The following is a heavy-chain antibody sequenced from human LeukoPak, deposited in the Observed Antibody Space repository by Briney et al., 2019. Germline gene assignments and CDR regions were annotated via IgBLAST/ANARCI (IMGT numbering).Heavy chain of an antibody. V-gene: IGHV1-2*02. J-gene: IGHJ4*02. Sequence: ASVKVSCKASGYTFTGYYMHWVRQAPGQGLEWMGWINPNSGGTNYAQKFQGRVTMTRDTSISTAYMELSRLRSDDTAVYYCAREHSSSWDQFDYWGQGTLDTVSS. D-gene: IGHD6-13*01. CDR1: GYTFTGYY. CDR2: INPNSGGT. CDR3: AREHSSSWDQFDY.